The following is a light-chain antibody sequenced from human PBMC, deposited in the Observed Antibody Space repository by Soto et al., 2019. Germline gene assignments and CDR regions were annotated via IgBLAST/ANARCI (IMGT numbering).Light chain of an antibody. J-gene: IGKJ1*01. CDR3: QQYDISPRT. Sequence: EIVLTQSPGTLSLSPGERATLSSRASQSLNSFYLAWYQQKPGQAPRLLIYGSSNRATGIPDRFSGSGSGTDYTLTISRLDPDDFAVYYCQQYDISPRTFGQGTKVDVK. V-gene: IGKV3-20*01. CDR2: GSS. CDR1: QSLNSFY.